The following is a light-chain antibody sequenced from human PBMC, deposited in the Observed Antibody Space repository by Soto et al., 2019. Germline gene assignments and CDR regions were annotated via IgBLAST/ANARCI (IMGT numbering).Light chain of an antibody. V-gene: IGKV2-28*01. CDR2: LGS. J-gene: IGKJ4*01. CDR1: QSLLHSNGYNY. CDR3: MQAIQTPLT. Sequence: DIVMTQSPLSLPVTPVDPASISCRSSQSLLHSNGYNYLDWYLKKPGQSPQLLIYLGSNRASGVPDRFSGSGSGTDFTLKISRVEAEDVGVYYCMQAIQTPLTFGGGTKVDIK.